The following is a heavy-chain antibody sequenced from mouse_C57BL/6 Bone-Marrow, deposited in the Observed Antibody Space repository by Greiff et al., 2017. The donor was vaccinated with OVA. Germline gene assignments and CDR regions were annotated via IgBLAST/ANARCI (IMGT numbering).Heavy chain of an antibody. CDR3: ARLDDGYEG. J-gene: IGHJ2*01. Sequence: VQLQQSGPELVKPGDSVKISCKASGYSFTGYFMNWVMQSHGKSLEWIGRINPYNGDTFYNQKFKGKATLTVDKSSSTDQMELRSLTAEDSAVYYCARLDDGYEGWGQGTTLTVSS. D-gene: IGHD2-3*01. V-gene: IGHV1-20*01. CDR1: GYSFTGYF. CDR2: INPYNGDT.